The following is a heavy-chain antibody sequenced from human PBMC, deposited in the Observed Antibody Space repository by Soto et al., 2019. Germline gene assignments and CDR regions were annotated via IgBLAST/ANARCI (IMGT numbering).Heavy chain of an antibody. V-gene: IGHV4-59*08. D-gene: IGHD2-15*01. CDR1: GGSISSYY. Sequence: SDTLSLTCSVSGGSISSYYWSWIRQPPGKGLEWIGYIYYSGGTNYNPSLKSRVTISVDTSKNQLSLKLSSVTAADTAVYYCARHFCSGGRCFNFDNWGQGAVITVSS. CDR2: IYYSGGT. CDR3: ARHFCSGGRCFNFDN. J-gene: IGHJ4*02.